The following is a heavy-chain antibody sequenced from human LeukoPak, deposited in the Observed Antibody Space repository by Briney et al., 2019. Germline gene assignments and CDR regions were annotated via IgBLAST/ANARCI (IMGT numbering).Heavy chain of an antibody. J-gene: IGHJ4*02. D-gene: IGHD3-16*02. CDR3: AREAHVWGSYRFFDY. Sequence: ASVKVSCKTSGYTFITYSINWVRQAPGQGLEWMGWTSPYNGNTNYVQNLQGRVTMTTDTSTSTAYMELRSLRSDDAAVYYCAREAHVWGSYRFFDYWGQGTLVTVSS. CDR1: GYTFITYS. CDR2: TSPYNGNT. V-gene: IGHV1-18*01.